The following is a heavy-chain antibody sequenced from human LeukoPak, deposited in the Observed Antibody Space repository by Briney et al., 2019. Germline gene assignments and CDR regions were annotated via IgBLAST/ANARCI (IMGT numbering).Heavy chain of an antibody. Sequence: GGSLRLSCAASGFSFSSYAMSWVRQAPGKGLEWVSGFSGSGGSTYYADSVKGRFTISRDNSKNTLYLQMNSLRAEDTALYYCAKDGTGCGGDCYSDYWGQGTLVTVSS. CDR2: FSGSGGST. D-gene: IGHD2-21*02. J-gene: IGHJ4*02. V-gene: IGHV3-23*01. CDR3: AKDGTGCGGDCYSDY. CDR1: GFSFSSYA.